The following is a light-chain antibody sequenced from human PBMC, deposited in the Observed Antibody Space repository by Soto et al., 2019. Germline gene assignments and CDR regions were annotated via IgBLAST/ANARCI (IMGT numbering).Light chain of an antibody. V-gene: IGKV3-15*01. CDR1: QSVSSD. J-gene: IGKJ1*01. CDR3: QQYNNWPRT. CDR2: GAS. Sequence: EIVMTQSPATLSVSPGERATLSCRASQSVSSDLAWYHQKPGQAPRLLIYGASTRATGIPARFSGSGSGTEFTLTINRLKSEDFAVYYCQQYNNWPRTFGQGTKVEIK.